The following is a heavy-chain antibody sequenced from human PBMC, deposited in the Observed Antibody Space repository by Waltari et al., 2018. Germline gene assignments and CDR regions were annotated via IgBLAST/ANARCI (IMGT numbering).Heavy chain of an antibody. CDR3: AKDRKYSGWTVFGGMHYYGMDV. CDR1: GFTFSSYA. J-gene: IGHJ6*02. D-gene: IGHD5-12*01. CDR2: IGGGWCST. V-gene: IGHV3-23*04. Sequence: EVQLVESGGGLVQPGGSLRLSCAASGFTFSSYAMSWVRQAPGKGLEWVSAIGGGWCSTYYADSVKGRFTISRDNSKNTLYLQMNSLRAEDTAVYYCAKDRKYSGWTVFGGMHYYGMDVWGQGTTVTVSS.